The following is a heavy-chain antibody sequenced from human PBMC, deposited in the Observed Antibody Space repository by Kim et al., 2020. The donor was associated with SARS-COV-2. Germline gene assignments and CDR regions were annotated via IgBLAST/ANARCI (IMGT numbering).Heavy chain of an antibody. CDR3: ARGLLLWFGELSPFDY. Sequence: SLKSRVTISVDTSKNQFSLKLSSVTAADTAVYYCARGLLLWFGELSPFDYWGQGTLVTVSS. D-gene: IGHD3-10*01. J-gene: IGHJ4*02. V-gene: IGHV4-39*07.